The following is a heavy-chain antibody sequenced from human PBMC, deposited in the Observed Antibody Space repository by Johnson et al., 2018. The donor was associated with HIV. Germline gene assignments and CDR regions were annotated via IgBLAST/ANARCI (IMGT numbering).Heavy chain of an antibody. CDR3: ANLGDYSGINGFDI. D-gene: IGHD4-23*01. J-gene: IGHJ3*02. Sequence: VQLVESGGGLVQPGGSLRLSCAASGFTFDDYGMSWVRQAPGKGLEWVSIIYTGGSTYYADSVKGRFTISRDNSKNTLYLQINSLKTEDTAVYYCANLGDYSGINGFDIWGQGTMVTVSS. V-gene: IGHV3-66*02. CDR1: GFTFDDYG. CDR2: IYTGGST.